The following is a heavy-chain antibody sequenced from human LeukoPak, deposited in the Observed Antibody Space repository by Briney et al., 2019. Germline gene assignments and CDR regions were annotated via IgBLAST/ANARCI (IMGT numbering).Heavy chain of an antibody. CDR1: GGTFSSYA. CDR3: ARGGLSGDDYLFDY. D-gene: IGHD5-12*01. J-gene: IGHJ4*02. Sequence: ASVKVSCKASGGTFSSYAISWVRQAPGQGLEWMGRIIPILGIANYAQKFQGRVTITADKSTSTAYMELSSLRSEDTAVYYCARGGLSGDDYLFDYWGQGTLVTVSS. CDR2: IIPILGIA. V-gene: IGHV1-69*04.